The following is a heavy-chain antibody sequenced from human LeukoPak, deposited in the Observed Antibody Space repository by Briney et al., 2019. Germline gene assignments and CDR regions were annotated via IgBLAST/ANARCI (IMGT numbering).Heavy chain of an antibody. Sequence: GGSLRLSCAASGFTFSDHAMDWVRQAPGKGLEWVGRIRNKANSYTTEYAASVQGRFTVSRDDSKNSLYLQMNSMKAEDTAVYYCTRLVGANDWGQGTLVTVSS. V-gene: IGHV3-72*01. J-gene: IGHJ4*02. CDR1: GFTFSDHA. D-gene: IGHD1-26*01. CDR3: TRLVGAND. CDR2: IRNKANSYTT.